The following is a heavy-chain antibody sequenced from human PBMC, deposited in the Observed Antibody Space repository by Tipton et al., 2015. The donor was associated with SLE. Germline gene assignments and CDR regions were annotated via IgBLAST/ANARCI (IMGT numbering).Heavy chain of an antibody. Sequence: QLVQSGAEVKEPGASVKVSCKASGYTFTSYDFSWVRQAPGQGLEWMGWISTYYGNTNYAQMFQGRLTMTTDTSTNTAYMELTSLTSDDTAVYYCARSLTRIQLWSPAGYWGQGTLVTVSS. CDR1: GYTFTSYD. CDR2: ISTYYGNT. CDR3: ARSLTRIQLWSPAGY. D-gene: IGHD5-18*01. V-gene: IGHV1-18*01. J-gene: IGHJ4*02.